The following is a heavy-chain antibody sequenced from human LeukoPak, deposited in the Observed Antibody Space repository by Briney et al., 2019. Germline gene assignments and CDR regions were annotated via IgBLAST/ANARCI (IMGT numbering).Heavy chain of an antibody. V-gene: IGHV4-39*01. CDR1: GGSISSSSYY. Sequence: PSETLSLTCTVSGGSISSSSYYWGWIRQPPGKGLEWIGSIYYSGSPYYNPSLKSRVTISVDTSKKQFSLKLSSVTAADTAVYYCTKGRGIWGQGTLVTVSS. CDR2: IYYSGSP. CDR3: TKGRGI. D-gene: IGHD3-10*01. J-gene: IGHJ4*02.